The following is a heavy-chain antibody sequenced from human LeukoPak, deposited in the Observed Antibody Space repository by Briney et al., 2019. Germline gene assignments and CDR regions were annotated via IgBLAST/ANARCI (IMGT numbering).Heavy chain of an antibody. J-gene: IGHJ4*02. Sequence: GGSLRLSCAASGFSFSSYAMHWVRQAPGKGLEWVAVISYDGSNKYYADSMKGRFTISRDNSKNSLYLQMNSLRTDDPAVVYCARAPGGYDTSGYYDCWGQGTLVTVSS. CDR1: GFSFSSYA. CDR2: ISYDGSNK. V-gene: IGHV3-30*04. D-gene: IGHD3-22*01. CDR3: ARAPGGYDTSGYYDC.